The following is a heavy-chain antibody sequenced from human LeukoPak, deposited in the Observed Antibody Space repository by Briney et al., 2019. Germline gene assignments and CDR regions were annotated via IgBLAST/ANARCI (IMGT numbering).Heavy chain of an antibody. CDR1: GFTFSSHW. CDR3: GRVSESLVNGGVSWSFDN. V-gene: IGHV3-74*01. J-gene: IGHJ4*02. D-gene: IGHD2-15*01. CDR2: INSDGSSI. Sequence: GGSLRLSCAASGFTFSSHWMHWVRQAPGKGLVWVSRINSDGSSISYVDSVKGRFTISRDNAKNSLYLQMNSLRAEDTAVYYCGRVSESLVNGGVSWSFDNWGQGTLVTVSS.